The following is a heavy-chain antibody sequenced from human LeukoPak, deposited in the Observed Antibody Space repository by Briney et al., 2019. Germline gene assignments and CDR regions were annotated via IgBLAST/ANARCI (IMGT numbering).Heavy chain of an antibody. J-gene: IGHJ4*02. CDR2: ISGSGGST. V-gene: IGHV3-23*01. D-gene: IGHD2-15*01. Sequence: QTGGSLRLSCAASGFTFSSYAMSWVRQAPGKGLEWVSAISGSGGSTYYADSVEGRFTISRDNPGNTLYLQMDGLRAEDTAVYYCARRDCNSGSCYREFDYWGQGTLVTVSS. CDR1: GFTFSSYA. CDR3: ARRDCNSGSCYREFDY.